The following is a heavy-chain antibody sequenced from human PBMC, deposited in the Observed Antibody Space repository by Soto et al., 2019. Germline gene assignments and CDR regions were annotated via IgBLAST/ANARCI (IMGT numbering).Heavy chain of an antibody. J-gene: IGHJ4*02. V-gene: IGHV3-23*01. CDR1: GFTFSSYA. CDR2: ISGSGGST. CDR3: AKWADYDFWSGPSATYFDY. Sequence: GGSLRLSCAASGFTFSSYAMSWVRQAPGKGLEWVSAISGSGGSTYYADSVKGRFTISRDNSKNTLYLQMNSLRAEDTAVYYCAKWADYDFWSGPSATYFDYWGQGTLVTVSS. D-gene: IGHD3-3*01.